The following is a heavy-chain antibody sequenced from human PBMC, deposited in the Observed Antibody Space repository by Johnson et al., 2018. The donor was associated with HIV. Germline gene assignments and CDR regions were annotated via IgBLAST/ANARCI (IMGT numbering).Heavy chain of an antibody. Sequence: QVQLVESGGGLIQPGGSLRLSCAASGFTVSSNYMSWVRQAPGKGLEWVAVISYDGSNKYYADSVKGRFTISRDNSKNTLYLQMNSLRAEETAVYYCAKEGRYVEGAFDIWGQGTMVTVSS. CDR3: AKEGRYVEGAFDI. D-gene: IGHD5-12*01. V-gene: IGHV3-30*18. CDR2: ISYDGSNK. J-gene: IGHJ3*02. CDR1: GFTVSSNY.